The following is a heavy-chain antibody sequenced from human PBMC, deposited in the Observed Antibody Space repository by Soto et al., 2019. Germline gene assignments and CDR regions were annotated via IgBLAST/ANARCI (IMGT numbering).Heavy chain of an antibody. CDR2: TYYRSKWYN. D-gene: IGHD1-26*01. CDR3: ARASSSGSYSGNYYYYMDV. CDR1: GDSVSSNSAA. Sequence: SQTLSLTCAISGDSVSSNSAAWNWIRQSPSRGLEWLGRTYYRSKWYNDYAVSVKSRITINPDTSKNQFSLQLNSVTPEDTAVYYCARASSSGSYSGNYYYYMDVWGKGTTVTVSS. V-gene: IGHV6-1*01. J-gene: IGHJ6*03.